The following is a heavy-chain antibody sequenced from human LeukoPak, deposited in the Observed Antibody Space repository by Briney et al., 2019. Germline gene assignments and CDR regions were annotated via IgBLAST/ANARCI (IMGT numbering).Heavy chain of an antibody. D-gene: IGHD5-18*01. J-gene: IGHJ4*02. V-gene: IGHV1-69*13. CDR3: ARYSGGGYSYGYSFDY. CDR2: IIPIFGTA. CDR1: GGTFSSYA. Sequence: ASVKVSCKASGGTFSSYAISWVRQAPGQGLEWMGGIIPIFGTANYAQKFQGRVTITADESTSTAYMELSSLRSEDTAVYYCARYSGGGYSYGYSFDYWGQGTLVTVSS.